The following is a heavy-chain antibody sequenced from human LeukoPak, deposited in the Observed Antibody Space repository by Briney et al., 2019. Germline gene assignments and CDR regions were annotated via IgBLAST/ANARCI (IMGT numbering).Heavy chain of an antibody. J-gene: IGHJ6*02. CDR1: GGTFSSYA. CDR2: IIPILGIA. CDR3: ARDTPTELVRGPTTNYYGMDV. D-gene: IGHD6-13*01. Sequence: GASVKVSCKASGGTFSSYAISWVRQAPGQGLEWMGRIIPILGIANYAQKFQGRVTITADKSTSTAYMELSSLRSEDTAVYYCARDTPTELVRGPTTNYYGMDVWGQGTTVTVSS. V-gene: IGHV1-69*04.